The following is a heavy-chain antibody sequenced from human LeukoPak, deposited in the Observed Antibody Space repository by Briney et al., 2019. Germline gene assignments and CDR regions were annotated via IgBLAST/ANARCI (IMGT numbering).Heavy chain of an antibody. J-gene: IGHJ4*02. CDR1: GYTFTSYD. D-gene: IGHD1-26*01. V-gene: IGHV1-8*03. CDR3: ARGRSGSYLRGYYLDY. CDR2: MNPNSGNT. Sequence: ASVKVSCKASGYTFTSYDINWVRQATGQGLEWMGWMNPNSGNTGYAQKFQGRVTITRNTSISTAYMELSSLRSGDTAVYYCARGRSGSYLRGYYLDYWGQGTLVTVSS.